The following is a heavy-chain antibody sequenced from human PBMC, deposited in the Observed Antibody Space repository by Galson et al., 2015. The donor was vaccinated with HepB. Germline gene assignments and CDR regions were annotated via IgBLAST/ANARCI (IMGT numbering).Heavy chain of an antibody. D-gene: IGHD2-2*01. CDR2: IIPIFGIA. V-gene: IGHV1-69*13. CDR1: GGTFSSYA. CDR3: ARFRRYCSSTSCYGYGMDV. J-gene: IGHJ6*02. Sequence: SVKVSCKASGGTFSSYAISWVRQAPGQGLEWMGGIIPIFGIANYAQKFQGRVTITADESTSTAYMELSSLRSEDTAVYYCARFRRYCSSTSCYGYGMDVWGQGTTVTVSS.